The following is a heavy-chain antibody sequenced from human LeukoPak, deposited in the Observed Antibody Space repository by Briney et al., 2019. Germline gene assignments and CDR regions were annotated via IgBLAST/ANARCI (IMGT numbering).Heavy chain of an antibody. Sequence: GGSLRLSCAASGFSFNTYGMHWVRQAPGKGLEWVSAISGSGGSTYYADSVKGRFTISRDNSRSTLYLQMNSLRPEDTALYYCAKDGITARPGGYYFDYWGQGTLVTVSS. J-gene: IGHJ4*02. CDR3: AKDGITARPGGYYFDY. V-gene: IGHV3-23*01. CDR2: ISGSGGST. CDR1: GFSFNTYG. D-gene: IGHD6-6*01.